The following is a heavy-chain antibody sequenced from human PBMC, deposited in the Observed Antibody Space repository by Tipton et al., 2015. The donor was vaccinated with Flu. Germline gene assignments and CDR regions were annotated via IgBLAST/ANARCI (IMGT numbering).Heavy chain of an antibody. Sequence: GSLRLSCAVPGDSISSDYYWGWIRQFPGKGLEWIGTVSRTGSTIYNPSLKSRVTLSIDTSKNQFSLKMKSVTATDMAVYYCARRDYSNYVSDPKSWFDPWGQGTLVAVSS. D-gene: IGHD4-11*01. V-gene: IGHV4-38-2*01. CDR2: VSRTGST. J-gene: IGHJ5*02. CDR3: ARRDYSNYVSDPKSWFDP. CDR1: GDSISSDYY.